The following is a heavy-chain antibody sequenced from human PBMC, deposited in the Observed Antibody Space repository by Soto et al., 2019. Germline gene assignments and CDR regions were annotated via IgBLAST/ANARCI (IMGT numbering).Heavy chain of an antibody. Sequence: GGSLRLSCATSGFVFSSYGMQWVRQAPGKGLEWVAAIWHDGSEKYYADLVKGRFTISGDNSKSTLYLQMNSLRAEDTAVYYCARDPRDSPGAYYYNYYGLDVWGQGTTVTVSS. D-gene: IGHD2-21*01. V-gene: IGHV3-33*01. CDR3: ARDPRDSPGAYYYNYYGLDV. CDR1: GFVFSSYG. J-gene: IGHJ6*02. CDR2: IWHDGSEK.